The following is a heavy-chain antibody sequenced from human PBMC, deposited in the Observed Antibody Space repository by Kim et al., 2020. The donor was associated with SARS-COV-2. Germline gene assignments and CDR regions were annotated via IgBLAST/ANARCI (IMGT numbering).Heavy chain of an antibody. Sequence: SETLSLTCTVSGGSISSYYWSWIRQSPGKGLEWIGYIYYSGSTNYNPSLKSRVTISVDTSKNQFSLKLSSVTAADTAVYYCARALEGYSSSWYFDYWGQGTLVTVSS. CDR3: ARALEGYSSSWYFDY. D-gene: IGHD6-13*01. V-gene: IGHV4-59*13. CDR1: GGSISSYY. CDR2: IYYSGST. J-gene: IGHJ4*02.